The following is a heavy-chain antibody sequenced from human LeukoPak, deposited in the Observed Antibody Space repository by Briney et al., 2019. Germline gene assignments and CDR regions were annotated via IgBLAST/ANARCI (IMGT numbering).Heavy chain of an antibody. Sequence: ASVKVSCKASGGTFSSYAISWVRQAPGQGLEWMGGIIPIFGTANYAQKFQGRVTITADESTSTAYMELSSLRSEDTAVYYCARARTTAMVTGYYYYYGMDVWGQGTTVTVSS. J-gene: IGHJ6*02. CDR2: IIPIFGTA. CDR3: ARARTTAMVTGYYYYYGMDV. V-gene: IGHV1-69*13. CDR1: GGTFSSYA. D-gene: IGHD5-18*01.